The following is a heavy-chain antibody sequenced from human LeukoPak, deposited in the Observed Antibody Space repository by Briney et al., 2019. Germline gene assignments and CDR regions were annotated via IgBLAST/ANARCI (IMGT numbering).Heavy chain of an antibody. D-gene: IGHD2-2*01. CDR1: XXXXSSYX. J-gene: IGHJ4*02. V-gene: IGHV3-23*01. CDR3: AKVFMRYCSSTSCYYFDY. Sequence: PGGSLRLSCAASXXXXSSYXMSWVRQXXXXXXEWXSAXXXSGGSTYYADSVKGRFTISRDNSKNTLYLQMNSLRAEDTAVYYCAKVFMRYCSSTSCYYFDYWGQGTLVTVSS. CDR2: XXXSGGST.